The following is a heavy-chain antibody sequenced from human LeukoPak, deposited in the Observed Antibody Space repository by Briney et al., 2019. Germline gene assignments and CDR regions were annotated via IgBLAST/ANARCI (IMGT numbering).Heavy chain of an antibody. J-gene: IGHJ4*02. CDR1: GGSISSSSYY. CDR2: IYYSGST. Sequence: SETLSLTCTVSGGSISSSSYYWGWIRQPPGEGLEWIGSIYYSGSTYYNPSLKSRVTISVDTSKNQFSLKLSSVTAADTAVYYCARQGYGGHSRGAADYWGQGTLVTVSS. V-gene: IGHV4-39*07. D-gene: IGHD4-23*01. CDR3: ARQGYGGHSRGAADY.